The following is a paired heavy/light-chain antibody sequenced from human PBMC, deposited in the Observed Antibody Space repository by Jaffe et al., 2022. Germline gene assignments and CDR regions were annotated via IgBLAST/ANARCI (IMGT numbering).Light chain of an antibody. J-gene: IGKJ4*01. Sequence: DIVMTQSPDSLAVSLGERATINCKSSQSVLYSSNNKNYLAWYQQKPGQPPKLLIYWASTRESGVPDRFSGSGSGTDFTLTISSLQAEDVAVYYCQQYYSTPALTFGGGTKVEIK. CDR3: QQYYSTPALT. CDR1: QSVLYSSNNKNY. CDR2: WAS. V-gene: IGKV4-1*01.
Heavy chain of an antibody. V-gene: IGHV3-23*01. CDR3: AKDGAMVQGVINLGYYYYMDV. CDR2: ISGSGGST. CDR1: GFTFSSYA. J-gene: IGHJ6*03. Sequence: EVQLLESGGGLVQPGGSLRLSCAASGFTFSSYAMSWVRQAPGKGLEWVSAISGSGGSTYYADSVKGRFTISRDNSKNTLYLQMNSLRAEDTAVYYCAKDGAMVQGVINLGYYYYMDVWGKGTTVTVSS. D-gene: IGHD3-10*01.